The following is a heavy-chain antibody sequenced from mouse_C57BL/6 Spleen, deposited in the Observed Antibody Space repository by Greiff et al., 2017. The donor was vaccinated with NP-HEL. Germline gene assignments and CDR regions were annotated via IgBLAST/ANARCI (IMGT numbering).Heavy chain of an antibody. Sequence: VQLQQPGAELVKPGASVKLSCKASGYTFTSYWMQWVNQRPGQGLEWIGEIDPSDSYTNYNQKFKGKATLTVDTSSSTAYMQLSSLTSEDSAVYYCAKKREDGLAMDYWGQGTSVTVSS. CDR3: AKKREDGLAMDY. J-gene: IGHJ4*01. CDR2: IDPSDSYT. CDR1: GYTFTSYW. D-gene: IGHD2-3*01. V-gene: IGHV1-50*01.